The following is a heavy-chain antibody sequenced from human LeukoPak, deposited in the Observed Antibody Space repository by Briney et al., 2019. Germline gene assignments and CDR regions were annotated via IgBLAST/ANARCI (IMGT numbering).Heavy chain of an antibody. V-gene: IGHV4-59*02. J-gene: IGHJ4*02. D-gene: IGHD5-24*01. CDR3: ARDPVRGDGYNFDY. CDR2: ITYSGST. CDR1: GFTVSSNY. Sequence: GSLRLSCAASGFTVSSNYMSWVRQAPGKGLEWVGYITYSGSTHYNPSLKSRVTISVDTSKNQFSLKLISVTAADTAVYYCARDPVRGDGYNFDYWGQGTLVTVSS.